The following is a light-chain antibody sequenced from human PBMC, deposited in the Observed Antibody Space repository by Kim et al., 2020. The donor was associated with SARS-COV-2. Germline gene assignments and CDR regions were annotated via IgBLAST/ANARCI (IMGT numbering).Light chain of an antibody. V-gene: IGLV3-19*01. CDR3: NSRDSSGNHLGV. CDR1: SLRNVY. J-gene: IGLJ1*01. Sequence: GQTSQITCQGDSLRNVYASWYQQKPGPAPVLVIYCKNNPPSGIPDRFSGSSSGDTASMTITGAQAEDEADYYCNSRDSSGNHLGVFGTGTKVTVL. CDR2: CKN.